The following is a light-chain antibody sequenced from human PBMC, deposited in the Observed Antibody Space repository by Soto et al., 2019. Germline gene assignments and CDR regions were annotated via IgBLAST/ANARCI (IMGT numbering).Light chain of an antibody. CDR1: QAISNY. V-gene: IGKV1-9*01. Sequence: DIQVTQSPSFLSASVGDRVTITCRASQAISNYLAWYQQIPGRAPKLLLYTAATLHSGVPSRFSGSGSGTEFTLTISSLQPEDFATYYCQQFNNYPRTFGQGTKLEIK. CDR3: QQFNNYPRT. J-gene: IGKJ2*01. CDR2: TAA.